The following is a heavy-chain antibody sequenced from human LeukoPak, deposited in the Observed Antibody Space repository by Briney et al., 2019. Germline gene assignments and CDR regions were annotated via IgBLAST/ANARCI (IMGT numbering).Heavy chain of an antibody. CDR1: GGTFSSYA. J-gene: IGHJ4*02. CDR2: IIPIFGTA. V-gene: IGHV1-69*13. Sequence: SVKVSCTASGGTFSSYAISWVRQAPGQGLEWMGGIIPIFGTANYAQKFQGRVTITADESTSTAYMELSSLRSEDTAVYYCAREDYYGSGSYSPFDYWGQGTLVTVSS. D-gene: IGHD3-10*01. CDR3: AREDYYGSGSYSPFDY.